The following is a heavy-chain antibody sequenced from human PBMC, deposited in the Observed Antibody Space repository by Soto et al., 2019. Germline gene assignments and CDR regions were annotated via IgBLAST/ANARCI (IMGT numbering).Heavy chain of an antibody. Sequence: QVQLQESGPGLVKPSETLSLTCTVSGGSISSYYWSWIRQPPGKGLEWIGYIYYSGSTNYNPSLKSRVTISVDTSKNQFSLKLSSVTAADTAVYYCARDRRGWDWGSGSYPGYFDLWGRGTLVTVSS. D-gene: IGHD7-27*01. CDR1: GGSISSYY. J-gene: IGHJ2*01. CDR3: ARDRRGWDWGSGSYPGYFDL. V-gene: IGHV4-59*01. CDR2: IYYSGST.